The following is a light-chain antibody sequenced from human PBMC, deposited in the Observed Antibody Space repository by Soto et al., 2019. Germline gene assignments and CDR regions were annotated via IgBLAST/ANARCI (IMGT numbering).Light chain of an antibody. Sequence: DIQMTQSPSTLSASVGDRVTITCRASQSISSWLAWYQQKPGKAPKLLIYDASILESGVPSRFSGSGSGTEFTLTISSLQPEDFASYYCQHRTTFGQGTKVDIK. V-gene: IGKV1-5*01. CDR3: QHRTT. CDR1: QSISSW. J-gene: IGKJ1*01. CDR2: DAS.